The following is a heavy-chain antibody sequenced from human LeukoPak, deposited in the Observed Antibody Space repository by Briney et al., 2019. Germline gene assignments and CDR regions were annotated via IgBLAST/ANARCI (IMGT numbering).Heavy chain of an antibody. J-gene: IGHJ4*02. Sequence: ASVKVSCKASGYTFTGYYIHWLRQAPGQGLEWLGRINPNSGVTSYAQAFQDGVTLTRDPSISTAYIELSSLTSDDTAVYYCGRSSRPLDCFDYWGQGTLVTVSS. D-gene: IGHD2-2*01. V-gene: IGHV1-2*06. CDR3: GRSSRPLDCFDY. CDR2: INPNSGVT. CDR1: GYTFTGYY.